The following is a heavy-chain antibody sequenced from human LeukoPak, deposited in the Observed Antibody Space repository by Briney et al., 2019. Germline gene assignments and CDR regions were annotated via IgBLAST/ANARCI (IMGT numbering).Heavy chain of an antibody. J-gene: IGHJ3*02. Sequence: GGSLRLSCAASGFTFSSYWMSWVRQAPGKGLEWVANIKQDGSEKYYVDSVKGRFTISRDNAKNSLYLQMNSLRAEDMALYYCAKGTSEMATKYDAFDIWGQGTMVTVSS. V-gene: IGHV3-7*03. CDR3: AKGTSEMATKYDAFDI. CDR2: IKQDGSEK. D-gene: IGHD5-24*01. CDR1: GFTFSSYW.